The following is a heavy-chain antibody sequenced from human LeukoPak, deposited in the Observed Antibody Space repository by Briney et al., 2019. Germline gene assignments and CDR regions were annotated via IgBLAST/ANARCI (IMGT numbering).Heavy chain of an antibody. CDR3: ARERQVDFWSGYYLDY. CDR1: GFTFSSYW. J-gene: IGHJ4*02. CDR2: IKYDGSEK. Sequence: GGSLRLSCAAPGFTFSSYWMTWVRQAPGKGLELVANIKYDGSEKDYMDSVKGRFTISRDNAKNSLYLQMNSLRAEDTAVYYCARERQVDFWSGYYLDYWGQGTLVTVSS. V-gene: IGHV3-7*01. D-gene: IGHD3-3*01.